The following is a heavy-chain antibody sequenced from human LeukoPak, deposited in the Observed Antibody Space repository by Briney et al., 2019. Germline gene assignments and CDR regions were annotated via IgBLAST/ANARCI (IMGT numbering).Heavy chain of an antibody. J-gene: IGHJ4*02. D-gene: IGHD6-13*01. Sequence: GGSLRLSCAASGFTFSSYGMSWVRQAPGKGLEWVSAISGSGGSTYYADSVKGRFTISRDNSKNTLYLQMNSPRAEDTAVYYCAKDRPGRIAAAGTRHFDYWGQGTLVTVSS. CDR2: ISGSGGST. V-gene: IGHV3-23*01. CDR3: AKDRPGRIAAAGTRHFDY. CDR1: GFTFSSYG.